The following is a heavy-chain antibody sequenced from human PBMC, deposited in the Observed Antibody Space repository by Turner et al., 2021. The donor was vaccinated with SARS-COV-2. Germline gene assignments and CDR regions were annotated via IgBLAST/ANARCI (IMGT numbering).Heavy chain of an antibody. CDR1: GFTFSSYG. CDR2: ISYDGSNK. V-gene: IGHV3-30*18. D-gene: IGHD5-18*01. CDR3: AKSSWGYSYGYDYFDY. J-gene: IGHJ4*02. Sequence: QVQLVASGGGVVHPGRSLRLSCAASGFTFSSYGMQWVRQAPGKGLEWVAVISYDGSNKYYADSVKGRFTISRDQSKNTLYLQMNSLRAEDTAVYYCAKSSWGYSYGYDYFDYWGQGTLVTVSS.